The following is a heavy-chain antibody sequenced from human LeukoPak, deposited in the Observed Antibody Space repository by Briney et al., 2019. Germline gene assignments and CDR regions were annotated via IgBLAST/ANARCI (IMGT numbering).Heavy chain of an antibody. CDR3: ARGVEPMAANTLAY. D-gene: IGHD3-16*01. CDR2: LCDGNT. Sequence: GGSLRLSCAASGFTVITNDMTWVRQAPGKGLEGVSVLCDGNTKYADSVQGRFTISRDNSKNTLYLEMNSLSPDDTAVYYCARGVEPMAANTLAYWGQGTLVTVSS. J-gene: IGHJ4*02. V-gene: IGHV3-53*01. CDR1: GFTVITND.